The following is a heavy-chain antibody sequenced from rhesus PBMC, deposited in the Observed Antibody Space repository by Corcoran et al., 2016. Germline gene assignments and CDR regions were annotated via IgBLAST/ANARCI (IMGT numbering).Heavy chain of an antibody. CDR2: IIPLVGIK. D-gene: IGHD5-24*01. CDR1: GFTFGSYA. CDR3: ARDPNQYSGYSFVDY. Sequence: QVQLVQSGAEVKKPGASVKVSCKASGFTFGSYAISWVRQAPGQGLEWMGVIIPLVGIKNYAEKFQGRVTNTADTSTSTAYMGLSSRRSEDTAVYYCARDPNQYSGYSFVDYWGQGVLVTVSS. J-gene: IGHJ4*01. V-gene: IGHV1-198*02.